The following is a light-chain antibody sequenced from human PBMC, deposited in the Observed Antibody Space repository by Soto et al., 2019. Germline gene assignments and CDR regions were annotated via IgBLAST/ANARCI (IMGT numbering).Light chain of an antibody. CDR3: ISYTDRQSYL. Sequence: QSALTQPATVTGSPAQSITISSSGTSSDIGSYNHVAWYQQFPGKSPKLMIYAVSDRPSGVSDRFSGSKSGITASLTISGLQTEDEADYYCISYTDRQSYLFGTGTKVTVL. CDR1: SSDIGSYNH. V-gene: IGLV2-14*03. CDR2: AVS. J-gene: IGLJ1*01.